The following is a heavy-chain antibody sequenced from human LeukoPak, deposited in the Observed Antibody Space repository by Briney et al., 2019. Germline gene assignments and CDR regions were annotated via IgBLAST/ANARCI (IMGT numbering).Heavy chain of an antibody. CDR1: GFTFSSYS. CDR3: AREAQEYYYDRGNFDY. CDR2: ISSSSSYI. Sequence: KAGGSLRLSCAASGFTFSSYSMNWVRQAPGKGLEWVSSISSSSSYIYYADSVKGRFTISRDNAKNSLYLQMNSLRAEDTAVYYCAREAQEYYYDRGNFDYWGQGTLVTVSS. D-gene: IGHD3-22*01. V-gene: IGHV3-21*01. J-gene: IGHJ4*02.